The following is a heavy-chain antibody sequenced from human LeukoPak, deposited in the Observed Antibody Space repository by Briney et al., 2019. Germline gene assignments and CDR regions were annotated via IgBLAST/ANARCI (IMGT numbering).Heavy chain of an antibody. J-gene: IGHJ3*02. CDR2: INPSGGST. CDR1: GYTFTGYY. CDR3: ASPSSYYYDSSDSRAFDI. D-gene: IGHD3-22*01. Sequence: ASVKVSCKASGYTFTGYYMHWVRLAPGQGLEWMGIINPSGGSTTYAQKFQGRVTMTRDTSTSTVYMELSSLRSEDTAVYYCASPSSYYYDSSDSRAFDIWGQGTMVTVSS. V-gene: IGHV1-46*03.